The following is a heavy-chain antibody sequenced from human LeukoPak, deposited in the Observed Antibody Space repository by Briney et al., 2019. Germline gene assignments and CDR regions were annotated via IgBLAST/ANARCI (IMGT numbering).Heavy chain of an antibody. V-gene: IGHV4-39*07. Sequence: SETLSLTCTVSGGSLSSSGHWWVWIRQPPGKGLEWIGEIYHSGSTNYNPSLKSRVTISVDKSKNQFSLKLSSVTAADTAVYYCARDGYGDYLNYWGQGTLVTVSS. CDR3: ARDGYGDYLNY. D-gene: IGHD4-17*01. J-gene: IGHJ4*02. CDR2: IYHSGST. CDR1: GGSLSSSGHW.